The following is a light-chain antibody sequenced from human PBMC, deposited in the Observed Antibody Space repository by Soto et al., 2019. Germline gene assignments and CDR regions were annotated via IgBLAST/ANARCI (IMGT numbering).Light chain of an antibody. CDR2: NVN. J-gene: IGLJ1*01. CDR1: SSDVGSYDY. Sequence: QSVLIHPPSVSGSPGQSVTISCTGTSSDVGSYDYVSWYQQHPGTVPKPMIYNVNTRPSGVPDRFSGSKSGNTASMTISGLQAEDEADYYCSSYTSSTTYVSRTRTKVTV. V-gene: IGLV2-18*02. CDR3: SSYTSSTTYV.